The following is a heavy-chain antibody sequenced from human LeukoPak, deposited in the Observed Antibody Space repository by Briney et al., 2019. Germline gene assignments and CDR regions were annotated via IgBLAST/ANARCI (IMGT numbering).Heavy chain of an antibody. CDR2: IYSGGST. V-gene: IGHV3-66*01. Sequence: PGGSLRLSCAASGFNVTTNYMSWVRQAPGKGLEWVSVIYSGGSTYYAGSLRGRFTISRDDSKNTLYLQMNSLRAEDTAVYYCARGSYGSPNWFDPWGQGTLVTVSS. J-gene: IGHJ5*02. D-gene: IGHD5-18*01. CDR3: ARGSYGSPNWFDP. CDR1: GFNVTTNY.